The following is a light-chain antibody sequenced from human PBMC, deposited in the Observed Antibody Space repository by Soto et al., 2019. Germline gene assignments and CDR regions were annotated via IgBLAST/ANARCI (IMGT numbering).Light chain of an antibody. CDR2: DVS. Sequence: QSALTQPASVSGSPGQSITISCTGTSSDVGNYNYVSWYQQHPGKAPKLMIYDVSNRPSGVSNRFSGSKSGIMASLTISGLQDEDEDDYYCSSYTGSSTYVFGTGTKLTVL. CDR1: SSDVGNYNY. V-gene: IGLV2-14*01. CDR3: SSYTGSSTYV. J-gene: IGLJ1*01.